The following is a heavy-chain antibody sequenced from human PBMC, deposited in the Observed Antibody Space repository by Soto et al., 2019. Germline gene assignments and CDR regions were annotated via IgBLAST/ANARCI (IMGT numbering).Heavy chain of an antibody. CDR3: THRRVEYGMEV. J-gene: IGHJ6*02. Sequence: QITLKESGPTLVKPTQTLTLTCTFSGFSLGTSGVGVGWIRQTPGMALEWLAVNYWDNNKFYSPSLKSRLTVTKDTSKDQVVLIMANMDPVDTATYYCTHRRVEYGMEVWGEGTTVTVSS. CDR2: NYWDNNK. CDR1: GFSLGTSGVG. V-gene: IGHV2-5*02.